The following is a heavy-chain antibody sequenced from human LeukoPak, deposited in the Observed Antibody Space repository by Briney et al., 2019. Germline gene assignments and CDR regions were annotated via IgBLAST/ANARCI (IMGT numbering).Heavy chain of an antibody. CDR3: ARDMFVGGLDV. Sequence: PSETLSLTCNVSGDSLTSRAYFWSWIRQHPGTGLEWIGYIYHSGSTYYNPSLMTRVSMSVDTSKNQFCLKLTSVTAADSAVYYCARDMFVGGLDVWGKGTTVTVSS. J-gene: IGHJ6*04. D-gene: IGHD3-16*01. CDR2: IYHSGST. CDR1: GDSLTSRAYF. V-gene: IGHV4-31*03.